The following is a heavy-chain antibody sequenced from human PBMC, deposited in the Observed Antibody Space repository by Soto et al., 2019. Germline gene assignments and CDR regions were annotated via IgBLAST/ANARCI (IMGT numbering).Heavy chain of an antibody. J-gene: IGHJ6*02. CDR3: AKDCRSIAERDYYYYYGMDV. CDR2: ISWDGGST. Sequence: GGSLRLSCAASGFTFDDYAMHWVRQAPGKGLEWVSLISWDGGSTYYADSVKGRFTISRDNSKNSLYLQMNSLRAEDTALYYCAKDCRSIAERDYYYYYGMDVWGQGTTVTVSS. V-gene: IGHV3-43D*03. CDR1: GFTFDDYA. D-gene: IGHD6-13*01.